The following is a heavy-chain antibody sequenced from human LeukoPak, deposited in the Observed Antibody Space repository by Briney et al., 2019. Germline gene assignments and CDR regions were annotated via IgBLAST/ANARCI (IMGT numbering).Heavy chain of an antibody. CDR3: ARGGRFDDFWSGYLQALDY. V-gene: IGHV4-34*01. Sequence: SETLSLICAVYGGSFSGYYWSWIRQPPGKGLEWIGEINHSGSTNYNPSLKSRVTISVDTSKNQFSLKLSSVTAADTAVYYCARGGRFDDFWSGYLQALDYWGQGTLVTVSS. CDR2: INHSGST. D-gene: IGHD3-3*01. J-gene: IGHJ4*02. CDR1: GGSFSGYY.